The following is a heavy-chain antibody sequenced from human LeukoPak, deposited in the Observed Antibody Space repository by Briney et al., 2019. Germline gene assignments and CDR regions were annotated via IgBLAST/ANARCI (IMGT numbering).Heavy chain of an antibody. CDR2: INPSGGST. Sequence: ASVKVSCKASGYTFTSYYMHWVRQAPGQGLEWMGIINPSGGSTSYAQKFQGRVTMTRDTSTSTVYMELSSLRSEDTAVYYCARTSGYNYYDSSGSLSYWGQGTLVTVSS. J-gene: IGHJ4*02. V-gene: IGHV1-46*01. CDR3: ARTSGYNYYDSSGSLSY. CDR1: GYTFTSYY. D-gene: IGHD3-22*01.